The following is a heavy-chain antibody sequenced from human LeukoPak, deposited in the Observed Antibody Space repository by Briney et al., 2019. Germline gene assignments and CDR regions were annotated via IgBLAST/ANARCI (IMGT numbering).Heavy chain of an antibody. CDR1: GGSFSGYY. CDR3: ARQIRWLRYWFDP. CDR2: INHSGST. V-gene: IGHV4-34*01. D-gene: IGHD5-12*01. J-gene: IGHJ5*02. Sequence: SETLSLTCAVYGGSFSGYYWSWIRQPPGKGLEWIGEINHSGSTNYNPSLKSRVTISVDTPKNQFSLKLSSVTAADTAVYYCARQIRWLRYWFDPWGQGTLVTVSS.